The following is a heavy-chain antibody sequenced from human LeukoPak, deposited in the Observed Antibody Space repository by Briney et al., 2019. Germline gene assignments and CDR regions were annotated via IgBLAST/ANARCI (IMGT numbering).Heavy chain of an antibody. Sequence: GGSLRLSCVASGFTFSSYSMNWVRQAPGKGLEWVSYISSSSSTIYYADSVKGRFTISRDNAKNSLYLQMNSLRDEDTAVYYCASYGDYPLPFDIWGQGTMVTVSS. V-gene: IGHV3-48*02. J-gene: IGHJ3*02. CDR2: ISSSSSTI. D-gene: IGHD4-17*01. CDR1: GFTFSSYS. CDR3: ASYGDYPLPFDI.